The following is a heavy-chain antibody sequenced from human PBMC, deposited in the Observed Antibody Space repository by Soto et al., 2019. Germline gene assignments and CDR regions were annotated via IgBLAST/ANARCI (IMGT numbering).Heavy chain of an antibody. Sequence: SETLSLTCTVSGGSISSGDYYWSWIRQPPGKGLEWIGYIYYSGSTYYNPSLKSRVTISVDTSKNQFSLKLSSVTAADTAVYYCARWPGVVDACDIWGQGTMGTVS. J-gene: IGHJ3*02. CDR3: ARWPGVVDACDI. CDR1: GGSISSGDYY. V-gene: IGHV4-30-4*01. CDR2: IYYSGST. D-gene: IGHD2-15*01.